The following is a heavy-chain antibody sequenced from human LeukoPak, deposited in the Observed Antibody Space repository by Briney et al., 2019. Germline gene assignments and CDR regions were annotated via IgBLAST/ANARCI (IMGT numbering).Heavy chain of an antibody. D-gene: IGHD1-14*01. Sequence: GGSLRLSCAASEFTFSSYSMNWVRQAPGKGLEWVSYISSSSSTIYYADSVKGRFTISRDNAKNSLYPQMNSLRAEDTAVYYCAGVGNPFDYWGQGTLVTVSS. CDR1: EFTFSSYS. J-gene: IGHJ4*02. CDR3: AGVGNPFDY. V-gene: IGHV3-48*01. CDR2: ISSSSSTI.